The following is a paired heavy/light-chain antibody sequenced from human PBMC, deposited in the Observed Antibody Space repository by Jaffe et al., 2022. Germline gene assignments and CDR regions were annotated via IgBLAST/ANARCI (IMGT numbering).Light chain of an antibody. J-gene: IGKJ2*01. CDR2: AAS. Sequence: DIQLTQSPSFLSASVGDRVTITCRASQGISSYLAWYQQKPGKAPKLLIYAASTLQSGVPSRFSGSGSGTEFTLTISSLQPEDFATYYCQQLNSYPPRYTFGQGTKLEIK. CDR3: QQLNSYPPRYT. V-gene: IGKV1-9*01. CDR1: QGISSY.
Heavy chain of an antibody. CDR3: ARDRISMVRGVMGYFDY. CDR1: GGSISSGSYY. V-gene: IGHV4-61*02. J-gene: IGHJ4*02. CDR2: IYTSGST. D-gene: IGHD3-10*01. Sequence: QVQLQESGPGLVKPSQTLSLTCTVSGGSISSGSYYWSWIRQPAGKGLEWIGRIYTSGSTNYNPSLKSRVTISVDTSKNQFSLKLSSVTAADTAVYYCARDRISMVRGVMGYFDYWGQGTLVTVSS.